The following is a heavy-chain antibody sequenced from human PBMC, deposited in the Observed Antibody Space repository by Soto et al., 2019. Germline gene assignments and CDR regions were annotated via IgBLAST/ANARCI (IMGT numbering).Heavy chain of an antibody. D-gene: IGHD2-15*01. V-gene: IGHV4-61*01. CDR3: VRQYSGDSSGGLCYHAFDV. J-gene: IGHJ3*01. CDR1: GDSVSSGLYY. CDR2: IYYSGST. Sequence: QVQLQESGPGLVKPSETLSLTCTVSGDSVSSGLYYWGWVRQPPGKGLEWIGYIYYSGSTNYNPSLENRVTMSLATSKNQFSLRLRSVTAADTAVYYCVRQYSGDSSGGLCYHAFDVWGQGTMVTVSS.